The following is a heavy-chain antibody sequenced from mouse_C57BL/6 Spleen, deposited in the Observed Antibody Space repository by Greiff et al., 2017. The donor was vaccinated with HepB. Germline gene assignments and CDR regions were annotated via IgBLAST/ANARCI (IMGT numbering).Heavy chain of an antibody. CDR2: INPNYGTT. J-gene: IGHJ3*01. D-gene: IGHD2-1*01. Sequence: EVQLQQSGPELVKPGASVKISCKASGYSFTDYNMNWVKQSNGKSLEWIGVINPNYGTTSYNQKFKGKATLTVDQSSSKAYMQLNSLTSEDSAVYSCARSDYCNSDPFAYWGQGTLVTVAA. V-gene: IGHV1-39*01. CDR1: GYSFTDYN. CDR3: ARSDYCNSDPFAY.